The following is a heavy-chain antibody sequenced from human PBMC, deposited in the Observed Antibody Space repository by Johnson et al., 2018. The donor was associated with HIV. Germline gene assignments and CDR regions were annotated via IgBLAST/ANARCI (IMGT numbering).Heavy chain of an antibody. Sequence: DVYLVESGGGLVQPGRSLRLSCTASGFPFGDYAMSWFRQAPGKGLEWVSFIRSKAYGGTTEYAASLRGRSTISRDDSKSIAYLQIDSLKADDTGVYYCTGGRDLRAFDIWGQGTMVTVSS. V-gene: IGHV3-49*03. CDR2: IRSKAYGGTT. CDR1: GFPFGDYA. CDR3: TGGRDLRAFDI. D-gene: IGHD2-21*02. J-gene: IGHJ3*02.